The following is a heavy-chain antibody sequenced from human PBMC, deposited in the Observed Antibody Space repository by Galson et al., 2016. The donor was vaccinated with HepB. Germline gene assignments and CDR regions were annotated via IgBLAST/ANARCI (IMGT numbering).Heavy chain of an antibody. V-gene: IGHV1-46*01. CDR1: GYTFTSYY. CDR2: INPSGGST. D-gene: IGHD5-24*01. J-gene: IGHJ6*02. CDR3: ARAKRGRWLQLGGYYYYGMDV. Sequence: SVKVSCKASGYTFTSYYMHWVRQAPGQGLEWMGIINPSGGSTSYAQKFQGRVTMTRDTSTSTVYMELSSLRSEDTAVYYCARAKRGRWLQLGGYYYYGMDVWGQGTTVTVSS.